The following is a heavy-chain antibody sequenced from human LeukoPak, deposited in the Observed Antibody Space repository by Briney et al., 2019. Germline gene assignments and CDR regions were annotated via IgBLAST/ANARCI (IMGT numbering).Heavy chain of an antibody. V-gene: IGHV4-4*07. CDR3: ARGYYDILTGSEDAFDI. CDR2: IYTSGST. CDR1: GGSISSYY. J-gene: IGHJ3*02. Sequence: PSETLSLTCTVSGGSISSYYWSWIRQPAGKGLEWIGRIYTSGSTNYNPSLKSRVTMSVDTSKNQFSLKLSSVTAADTAVYYCARGYYDILTGSEDAFDIWGQGTMVTVSS. D-gene: IGHD3-9*01.